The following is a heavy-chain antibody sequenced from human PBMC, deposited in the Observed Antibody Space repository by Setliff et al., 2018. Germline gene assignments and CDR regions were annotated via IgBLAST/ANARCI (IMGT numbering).Heavy chain of an antibody. CDR1: GGSISSGGYY. Sequence: SETLSLPCTVSGGSISSGGYYWSWIRQHPGKGLEWIGYIYYSGSTSYYNPSLKSRVTISVDTSKNQFSLKLSSVTAADTAVYYCARGRAGHSGHWGQGTLVTVSS. D-gene: IGHD6-19*01. CDR3: ARGRAGHSGH. CDR2: IYYSGSTS. V-gene: IGHV4-31*03. J-gene: IGHJ4*02.